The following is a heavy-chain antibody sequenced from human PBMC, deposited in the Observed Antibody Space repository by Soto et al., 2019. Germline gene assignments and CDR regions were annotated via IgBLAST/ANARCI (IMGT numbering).Heavy chain of an antibody. J-gene: IGHJ4*02. D-gene: IGHD6-6*01. CDR3: AGSIAASGYFDP. CDR1: GGSISSSSYY. V-gene: IGHV4-39*01. Sequence: SETLSLTCTVSGGSISSSSYYWGWIRQPPGKGLEWIGSIYYSGSTYYNPSLKSRVTISVDTSKNQFSLKLSSVTAADTAVYYCAGSIAASGYFDPWGQGTLVTVSS. CDR2: IYYSGST.